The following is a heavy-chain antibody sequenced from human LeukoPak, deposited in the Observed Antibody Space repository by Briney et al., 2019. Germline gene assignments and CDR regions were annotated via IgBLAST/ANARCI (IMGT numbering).Heavy chain of an antibody. V-gene: IGHV3-23*05. J-gene: IGHJ6*02. Sequence: GGSLRLSCEASGFTFSAYAMTWVRQAPGKGLEWVSSIGSDNKPHYSESVKDRFAISRDNSKNILFLHLNSLRAEDTALYYCARGLHYYVAMDVWGQGTTVTVSS. CDR3: ARGLHYYVAMDV. D-gene: IGHD3-10*02. CDR2: IGSDNKP. CDR1: GFTFSAYA.